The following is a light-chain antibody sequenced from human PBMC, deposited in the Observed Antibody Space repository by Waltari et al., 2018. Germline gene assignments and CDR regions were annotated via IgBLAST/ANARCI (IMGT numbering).Light chain of an antibody. Sequence: SYELTQPPSVSVSPGQPATIPCSGDALPKQYTYWYQQKPGQAPLLVIYKDTERPSGIPERFSGSSSGTTVTLTISGVQAEDEADYYCLSAYSGGSQGVFGGGTKLTVL. J-gene: IGLJ2*01. CDR2: KDT. V-gene: IGLV3-25*03. CDR3: LSAYSGGSQGV. CDR1: ALPKQY.